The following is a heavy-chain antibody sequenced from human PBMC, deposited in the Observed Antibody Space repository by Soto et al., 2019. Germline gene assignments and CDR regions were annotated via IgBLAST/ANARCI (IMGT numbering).Heavy chain of an antibody. CDR3: ARVWGDYDFWSGYYWRYGMDV. J-gene: IGHJ6*02. Sequence: GGSLRLSCAASGFTFSSYWMHWVRQAPGKGLVWVSRIISDGSSTSYADSVKGRFTISRDNAKNTLYLQMNGLRAEDTAVYYCARVWGDYDFWSGYYWRYGMDVWGQGTTVTVSS. D-gene: IGHD3-3*01. CDR1: GFTFSSYW. V-gene: IGHV3-74*01. CDR2: IISDGSST.